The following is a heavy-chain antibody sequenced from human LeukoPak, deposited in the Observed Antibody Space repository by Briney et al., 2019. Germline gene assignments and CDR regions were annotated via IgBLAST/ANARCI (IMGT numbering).Heavy chain of an antibody. CDR3: VRVPIRYGGYAPYYYYGMDV. CDR2: ISSSSSYI. D-gene: IGHD5-12*01. J-gene: IGHJ6*02. CDR1: GFTFSSYS. Sequence: GGSLRLSCAASGFTFSSYSMNWVRQAPGKGLEWVSSISSSSSYIYYADSVKGRFTISRDNAKNSLYLQMNSLRAEDTAVYYCVRVPIRYGGYAPYYYYGMDVWGQGTTVTVSS. V-gene: IGHV3-21*01.